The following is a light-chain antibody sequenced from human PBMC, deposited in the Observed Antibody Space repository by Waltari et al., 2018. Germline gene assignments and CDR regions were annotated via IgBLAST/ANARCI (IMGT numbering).Light chain of an antibody. CDR3: ATWDSSLDSYV. V-gene: IGLV1-51*01. CDR1: TSNIGNYY. J-gene: IGLJ1*01. CDR2: DNN. Sequence: QSVLTQPPSVSAAPGQKVTVSCSGSTSNIGNYYVSWYQHLPGTAPKLLIFDNNQRPSGIPDRFSCSKSGTSATLGITGLQTGDEADYYCATWDSSLDSYVFGTGSKVTVL.